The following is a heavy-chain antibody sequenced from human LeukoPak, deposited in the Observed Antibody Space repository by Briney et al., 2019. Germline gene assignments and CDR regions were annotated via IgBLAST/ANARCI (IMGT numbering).Heavy chain of an antibody. V-gene: IGHV3-7*01. CDR3: ARVARWDYYYMDV. J-gene: IGHJ6*03. Sequence: GGSLRLSCAASGFTFSSYWMSWVRQAPGKGLEWVANIKQDGSEKYYVDSVKGRFTTSRDNAKNSLYLQMNSLRAEDTAVYYCARVARWDYYYMDVWGKGTTVTISS. CDR1: GFTFSSYW. CDR2: IKQDGSEK. D-gene: IGHD4-23*01.